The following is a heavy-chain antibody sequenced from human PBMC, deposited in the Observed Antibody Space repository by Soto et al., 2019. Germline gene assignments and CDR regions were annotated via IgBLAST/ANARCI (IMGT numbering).Heavy chain of an antibody. CDR3: ARWGSRSSGWFDP. CDR1: GYSFSTYW. CDR2: VFPGDSDT. Sequence: PGESLKISCKGSGYSFSTYWIGWVRQMPGKGLEWMGIVFPGDSDTIYSPSFQGQVTISADRSINTAYLQWSSLKASDTAMYYCARWGSRSSGWFDPWGQGTLVTVSS. D-gene: IGHD6-19*01. V-gene: IGHV5-51*03. J-gene: IGHJ5*02.